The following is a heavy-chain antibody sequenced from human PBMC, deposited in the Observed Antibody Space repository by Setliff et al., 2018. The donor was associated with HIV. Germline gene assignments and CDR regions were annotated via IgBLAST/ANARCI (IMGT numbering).Heavy chain of an antibody. CDR3: TRGTAVADTNTQPFKY. V-gene: IGHV1-2*02. D-gene: IGHD6-19*01. CDR2: INPKSGDT. CDR1: GGTFSNYA. Sequence: ASVKVSCKASGGTFSNYAFSWVRQAPGQGLEWMGWINPKSGDTKYGQSFQGRVTMTRDTSISTAYMNLSGLRSNDTAVYYCTRGTAVADTNTQPFKYWGQGALVTVSS. J-gene: IGHJ4*02.